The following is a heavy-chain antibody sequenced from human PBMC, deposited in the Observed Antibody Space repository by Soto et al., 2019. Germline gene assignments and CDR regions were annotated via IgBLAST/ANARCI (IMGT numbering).Heavy chain of an antibody. D-gene: IGHD1-1*01. CDR1: GFTFDTYG. V-gene: IGHV3-30-3*01. CDR3: ARVAPGNNLYYFSGLDF. CDR2: ISYEGSNT. J-gene: IGHJ6*02. Sequence: QVHLVESGGGVVQPGKSLRLSCVASGFTFDTYGIHWVRQAPGKGLQWVALISYEGSNTYYADPVRGRFTISMDNSKDALYLQMNTLRPEVAGVYYCARVAPGNNLYYFSGLDFWGQGTSVTVSS.